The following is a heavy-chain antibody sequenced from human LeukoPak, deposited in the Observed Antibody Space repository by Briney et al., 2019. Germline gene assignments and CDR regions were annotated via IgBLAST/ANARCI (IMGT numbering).Heavy chain of an antibody. D-gene: IGHD3-3*01. Sequence: PGGSLGLSCAASGFTFSSYWMSWVRQAPGKGLEWVANIKQDGSEKYYVDSVKGRFTISRDNAKNSLYLQMNSLRAEDTAVYYCAGVSRDYDFWSGYSTGGYFGYWGQGTLVTVSS. CDR2: IKQDGSEK. V-gene: IGHV3-7*01. J-gene: IGHJ4*02. CDR1: GFTFSSYW. CDR3: AGVSRDYDFWSGYSTGGYFGY.